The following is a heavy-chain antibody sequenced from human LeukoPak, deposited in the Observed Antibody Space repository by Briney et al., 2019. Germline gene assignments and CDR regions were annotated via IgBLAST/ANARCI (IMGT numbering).Heavy chain of an antibody. CDR2: IYYSGST. V-gene: IGHV4-59*11. CDR3: ARSGPQPRSHFDY. CDR1: GCSISSHY. D-gene: IGHD2-15*01. Sequence: SETLSLTCTVSGCSISSHYWSWVRQPPGKGLEWIGYIYYSGSTNYNPSLKSRVTISVDTSKNQFSLKLSSVTAADTAVYYCARSGPQPRSHFDYWGQGTLVTVSS. J-gene: IGHJ4*02.